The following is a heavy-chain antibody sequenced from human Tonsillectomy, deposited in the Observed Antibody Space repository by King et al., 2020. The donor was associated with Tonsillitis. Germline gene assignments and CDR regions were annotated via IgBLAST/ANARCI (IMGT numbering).Heavy chain of an antibody. Sequence: VQLQESGPGLVKSSETLSLTCTVSGGSISSNSYYWSWIRQPAGKGLEWIGRMYISETTNYNPSLKSRVTISVDTSKNQFSLKLSSVTAADTAVYYCARIRKIGCGADCSYFDSWGPGTLVTVSS. V-gene: IGHV4-61*02. D-gene: IGHD2-21*02. CDR2: MYISETT. CDR1: GGSISSNSYY. CDR3: ARIRKIGCGADCSYFDS. J-gene: IGHJ4*02.